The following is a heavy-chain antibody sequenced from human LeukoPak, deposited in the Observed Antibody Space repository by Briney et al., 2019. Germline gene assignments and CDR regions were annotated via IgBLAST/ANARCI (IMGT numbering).Heavy chain of an antibody. CDR2: ISSSSSTI. V-gene: IGHV3-48*01. D-gene: IGHD6-13*01. Sequence: GGSLRLSCAASGFTFSSYSMNWVRQAPGKGLEWVSYISSSSSTIYYADSVKGRFTISRDNAKNSLYLQMNSLRAEDTAVYYCGREGTAAAAPGGYYGMDVWGQGTTVTVSS. J-gene: IGHJ6*02. CDR1: GFTFSSYS. CDR3: GREGTAAAAPGGYYGMDV.